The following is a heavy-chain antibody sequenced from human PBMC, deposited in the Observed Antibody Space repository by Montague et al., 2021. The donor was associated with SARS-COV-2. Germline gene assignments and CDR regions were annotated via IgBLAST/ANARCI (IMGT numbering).Heavy chain of an antibody. J-gene: IGHJ6*03. D-gene: IGHD3-9*01. Sequence: PALVKPTQTLTLTCTFSGFSLNTSGMCVSWIRQPPGKALEWLARIDWDDNKYYSTSLKTRLTISKDTSKNQVVLTMTNMDPVDTGTYYCARIRSGYSHDWYGRYSYYMDIWGKGTTVSVSS. CDR1: GFSLNTSGMC. V-gene: IGHV2-70*11. CDR2: IDWDDNK. CDR3: ARIRSGYSHDWYGRYSYYMDI.